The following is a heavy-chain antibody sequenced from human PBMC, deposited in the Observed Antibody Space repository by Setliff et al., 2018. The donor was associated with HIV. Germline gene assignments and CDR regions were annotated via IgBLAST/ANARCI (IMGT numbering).Heavy chain of an antibody. CDR2: IGSYSGYT. Sequence: ASVKVSCKTSGFSFRSYGISWVRQAPGQGLEWMGWIGSYSGYTIYAQKFQDRLTMTTDTSTTTPSMELRSLRSDDTAVYYCVRGHCNSDKCWYTWFDPWGQGTLVTVSS. J-gene: IGHJ5*02. CDR3: VRGHCNSDKCWYTWFDP. D-gene: IGHD2-2*01. CDR1: GFSFRSYG. V-gene: IGHV1-18*01.